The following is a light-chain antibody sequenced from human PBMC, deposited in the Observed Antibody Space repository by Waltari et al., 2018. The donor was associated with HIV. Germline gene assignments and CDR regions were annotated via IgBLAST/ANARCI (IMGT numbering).Light chain of an antibody. CDR1: SSDVGGYNY. Sequence: QSALTQPASVSGSPGQSITISCTGTSSDVGGYNYVSWYQQHPSEAPKLMIYEVTNRPSGVSNRFSGSKSGNTASLTISGLQAEDEADYYCSSYTTTTLEVFGGGTKVTVL. V-gene: IGLV2-14*01. CDR3: SSYTTTTLEV. J-gene: IGLJ3*02. CDR2: EVT.